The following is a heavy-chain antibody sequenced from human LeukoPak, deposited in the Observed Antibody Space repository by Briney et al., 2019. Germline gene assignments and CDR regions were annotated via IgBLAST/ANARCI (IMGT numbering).Heavy chain of an antibody. D-gene: IGHD2-15*01. CDR3: ARSLGGSSNWFDP. Sequence: SQTLSLTCAISGDSVSSNSAAWDWIRQSPSRGLEWLGRTSYRSKWYNDYAESVKSRITINPDTSKNQFFLQLNSVTPDDTAVYFCARSLGGSSNWFDPWGQGTLVTVSS. V-gene: IGHV6-1*01. CDR2: TSYRSKWYN. J-gene: IGHJ5*02. CDR1: GDSVSSNSAA.